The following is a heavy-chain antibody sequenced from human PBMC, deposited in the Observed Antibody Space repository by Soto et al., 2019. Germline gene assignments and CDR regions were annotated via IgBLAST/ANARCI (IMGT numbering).Heavy chain of an antibody. CDR1: GGSISSYY. CDR2: IYYSGST. CDR3: ARLSNYYYYGMDV. V-gene: IGHV4-59*01. Sequence: SETLSLTCTVSGGSISSYYWSWIRQPPGKGLEWIGYIYYSGSTNYNPSLKSRVTISVDTSKNQFSLKLSSVTAADTAVYYCARLSNYYYYGMDVWGQGTTVTVPS. D-gene: IGHD4-4*01. J-gene: IGHJ6*02.